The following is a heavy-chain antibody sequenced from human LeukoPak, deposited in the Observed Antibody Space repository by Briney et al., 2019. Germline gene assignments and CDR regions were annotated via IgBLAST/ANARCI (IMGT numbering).Heavy chain of an antibody. CDR1: GFTFSSYA. Sequence: GGSLRLSCAASGFTFSSYAMHWVRQAPGKGLEGVAVISYEGSNKYYPDSVKGRFTISRDNSKKPLYLQMNSLSAEDPAVYYCARDPSRIVVVPAAFIWGQGTLVTVSS. J-gene: IGHJ4*02. CDR2: ISYEGSNK. CDR3: ARDPSRIVVVPAAFI. V-gene: IGHV3-30*04. D-gene: IGHD2-2*01.